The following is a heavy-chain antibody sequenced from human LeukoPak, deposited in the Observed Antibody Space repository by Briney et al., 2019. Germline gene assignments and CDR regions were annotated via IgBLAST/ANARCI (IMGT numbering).Heavy chain of an antibody. D-gene: IGHD3-9*01. J-gene: IGHJ4*02. CDR2: IYYSGST. CDR1: GGSISSYY. Sequence: SETLSLTRTVSGGSISSYYWSWIRQPPGKGLEWIGYIYYSGSTNYNPSLKSRVTISVDTSKNQFSLKLSSVTAADTAVYYCARRNYDILTGYYFDYWGQGTLVTVSS. V-gene: IGHV4-59*08. CDR3: ARRNYDILTGYYFDY.